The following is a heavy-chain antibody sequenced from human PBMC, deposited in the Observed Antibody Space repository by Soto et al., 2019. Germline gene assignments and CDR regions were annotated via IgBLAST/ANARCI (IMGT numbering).Heavy chain of an antibody. D-gene: IGHD4-17*01. J-gene: IGHJ4*02. Sequence: EVQLVESGGGLVQPGGSLRLSCAASGFTFSSYWMHWVRQAPGKGLVWVSRINGDGSTTTYADSVKGRFTISRDNAKNTLYLQMNSLRAEDSAVYYCARDSRTVTTTRYFDYWGQGTLVTVSS. V-gene: IGHV3-74*01. CDR1: GFTFSSYW. CDR2: INGDGSTT. CDR3: ARDSRTVTTTRYFDY.